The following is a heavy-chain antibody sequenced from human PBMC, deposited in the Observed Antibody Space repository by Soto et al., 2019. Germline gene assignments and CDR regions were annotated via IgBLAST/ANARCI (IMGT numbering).Heavy chain of an antibody. V-gene: IGHV3-21*01. J-gene: IGHJ3*02. CDR3: ARDLNLRLGSDAFDI. CDR2: ISSSSSYI. Sequence: GGSLRLSCAASGFTFSSYSMNWVRQAPGKGLEWVSSISSSSSYIYYADSVKGRFTISRDNAKNSLYLQMNSLRAEDTAVYYCARDLNLRLGSDAFDIWGQGTMVTVSS. D-gene: IGHD3-16*01. CDR1: GFTFSSYS.